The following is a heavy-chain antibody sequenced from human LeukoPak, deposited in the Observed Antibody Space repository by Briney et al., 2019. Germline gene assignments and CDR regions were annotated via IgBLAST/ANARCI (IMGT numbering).Heavy chain of an antibody. J-gene: IGHJ4*02. V-gene: IGHV3-30*04. Sequence: GGSLRLSCAASGFTFSTYAMHWVRQAPGKGLEWVAVISSDGSNEYYADSVKGRFTISRDNSKNTLYLQMTSLRAEDTAVYYFAKEGYYGSGSFPDYWGQGTLVTVSS. CDR1: GFTFSTYA. CDR3: AKEGYYGSGSFPDY. CDR2: ISSDGSNE. D-gene: IGHD3-10*01.